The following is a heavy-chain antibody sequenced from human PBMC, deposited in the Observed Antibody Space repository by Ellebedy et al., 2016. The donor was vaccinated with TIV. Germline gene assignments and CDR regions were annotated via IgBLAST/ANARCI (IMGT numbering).Heavy chain of an antibody. V-gene: IGHV1-46*01. Sequence: AASVKVSCKPSGYTFTSYYMHLVRQAPGQGLEWMGLINPSGHSTSYAQKFQGRVTMNRDTSTSKVYMELSSLRSEDTAVYYCARADSSSSSELDYWGQGTLVTVSS. CDR2: INPSGHST. CDR3: ARADSSSSSELDY. CDR1: GYTFTSYY. J-gene: IGHJ4*02. D-gene: IGHD6-6*01.